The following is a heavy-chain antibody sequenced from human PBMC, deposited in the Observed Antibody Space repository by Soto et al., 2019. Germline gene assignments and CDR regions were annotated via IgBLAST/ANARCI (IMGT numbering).Heavy chain of an antibody. Sequence: QAHLAQSGAEVKRPGSSVTVSCKASGATSNSYGIIWVRQAPGQGLDWRGVIIPLYGTVNYAQKFQGRVSITADKSTSTAYMDLNSLRSDDTAVYYCARVRVIRGVIPSHFGLWGQGTLVTVSS. V-gene: IGHV1-69*06. CDR1: GATSNSYG. J-gene: IGHJ4*02. D-gene: IGHD3-10*01. CDR2: IIPLYGTV. CDR3: ARVRVIRGVIPSHFGL.